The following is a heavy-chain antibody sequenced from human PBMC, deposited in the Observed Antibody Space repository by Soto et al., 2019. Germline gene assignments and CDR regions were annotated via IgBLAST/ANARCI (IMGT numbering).Heavy chain of an antibody. J-gene: IGHJ4*02. CDR3: ASDRAPNDF. Sequence: ASVKVSCKASGYTFTSYSISWVRQAPGQGLEWMGWISAYNGNTNYAQKLQGRVTMTTDTSTTTAYMELRSLRSDDTAVYYCASDRAPNDFWGQGTLVIVSS. CDR2: ISAYNGNT. CDR1: GYTFTSYS. V-gene: IGHV1-18*01.